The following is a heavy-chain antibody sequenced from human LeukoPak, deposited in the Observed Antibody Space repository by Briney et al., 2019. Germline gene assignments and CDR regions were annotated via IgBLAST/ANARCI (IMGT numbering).Heavy chain of an antibody. CDR2: IYPGDSNS. CDR1: VSCFTSYW. V-gene: IGHV5-51*01. D-gene: IGHD5-12*01. Sequence: GASLKISCRGSVSCFTSYWIVWVRQLPGKGLEWMGDIYPGDSNSRYSPSFQGQVTISADNSISTAYLQWSSLKASDTAMYYCARRAHSGAMITLDYWGQGTLVTVSS. J-gene: IGHJ4*02. CDR3: ARRAHSGAMITLDY.